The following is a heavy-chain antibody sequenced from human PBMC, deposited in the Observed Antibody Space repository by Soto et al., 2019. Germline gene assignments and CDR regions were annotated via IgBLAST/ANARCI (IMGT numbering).Heavy chain of an antibody. D-gene: IGHD1-26*01. CDR1: GGSISSGGYY. Sequence: SETLSLTCTVSGGSISSGGYYWSWIRQHPGKGLEWIGYIYYSGSTYYNPSLKSRVTISVDTSKNQFSLKLSSVTAADTAVYYCARVASTGSNGYYFDYWGQGTLVTVSS. CDR3: ARVASTGSNGYYFDY. J-gene: IGHJ4*02. CDR2: IYYSGST. V-gene: IGHV4-31*03.